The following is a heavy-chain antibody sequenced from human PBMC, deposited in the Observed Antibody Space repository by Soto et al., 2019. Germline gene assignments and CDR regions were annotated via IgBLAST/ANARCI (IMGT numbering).Heavy chain of an antibody. J-gene: IGHJ6*03. V-gene: IGHV3-33*01. CDR3: ARARKNYDFWSCYDYYYYYYMDV. CDR1: GFTFSSYG. Sequence: QVQLVESGGGVVQPGRSLRLSCAASGFTFSSYGMHWVRQAPGKGLEWVAVIWYDGSNKYYADSVKGRFTISRDNSKNTLYLQMNSLRAEDTAVYYCARARKNYDFWSCYDYYYYYYMDVWGKGTTVTVSS. D-gene: IGHD3-3*01. CDR2: IWYDGSNK.